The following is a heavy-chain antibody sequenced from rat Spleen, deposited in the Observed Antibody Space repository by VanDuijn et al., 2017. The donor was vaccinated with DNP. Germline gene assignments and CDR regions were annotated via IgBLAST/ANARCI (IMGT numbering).Heavy chain of an antibody. Sequence: EVQLVESGGGLVQPGRSLKLSCAASGFTFSNYDMAWVRQAPTKGLEWVASISTSGGSTYYRDSVKGRFTVSRDNAKSTLYLQMDSLRSEDTATYYCASRLAYWGQGTLVTVSS. CDR2: ISTSGGST. CDR1: GFTFSNYD. CDR3: ASRLAY. V-gene: IGHV5-25*01. J-gene: IGHJ3*01.